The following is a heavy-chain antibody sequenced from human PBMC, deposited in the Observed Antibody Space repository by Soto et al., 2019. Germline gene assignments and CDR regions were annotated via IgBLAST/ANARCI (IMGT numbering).Heavy chain of an antibody. CDR3: AKDGGIQLWSYYFDY. J-gene: IGHJ4*02. V-gene: IGHV3-23*01. CDR1: GFTFSSYA. Sequence: GSLRLSCAASGFTFSSYAMSWVRQAPGKGLEWVSAISGSGGSTYYAGSVKGRFTISRDNSKNTLYLQMNSLRAEDTAVYYCAKDGGIQLWSYYFDYWGQGTLVTVSS. CDR2: ISGSGGST. D-gene: IGHD5-18*01.